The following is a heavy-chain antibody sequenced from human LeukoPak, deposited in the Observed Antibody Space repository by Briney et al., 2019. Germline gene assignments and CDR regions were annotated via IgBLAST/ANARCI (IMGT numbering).Heavy chain of an antibody. CDR1: GFTFSTYT. CDR2: ISSSGSTI. J-gene: IGHJ4*02. Sequence: GGSLRLSCAASGFTFSTYTMNWVRQAPGKGLEWVSYISSSGSTISYADSVKGRFTISRDNAKNSLYLQMNSLRAEDTAVYYCARDSGYSSGWHDYWGQGTLVTASS. CDR3: ARDSGYSSGWHDY. D-gene: IGHD6-19*01. V-gene: IGHV3-48*04.